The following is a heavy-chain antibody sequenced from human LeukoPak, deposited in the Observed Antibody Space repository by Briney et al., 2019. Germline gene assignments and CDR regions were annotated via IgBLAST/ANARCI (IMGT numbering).Heavy chain of an antibody. J-gene: IGHJ1*01. V-gene: IGHV4-34*01. CDR2: INHSGST. Sequence: SETLSLTCAVYGGSFSGYHWSWIRQPPGKGLEWIGEINHSGSTNYNPSLKSRVTISVDTSKNQFSLKLSSVTAADTAVYYCARGPPRGSSGYYLYFQHWGQGTLVTVSS. CDR1: GGSFSGYH. CDR3: ARGPPRGSSGYYLYFQH. D-gene: IGHD3-22*01.